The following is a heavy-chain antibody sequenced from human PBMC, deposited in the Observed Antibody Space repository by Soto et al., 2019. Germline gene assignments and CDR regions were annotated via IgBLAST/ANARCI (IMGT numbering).Heavy chain of an antibody. CDR1: GYTLTELS. CDR3: ATCGEYYGSDYYYYYGMDV. J-gene: IGHJ6*02. D-gene: IGHD3-10*01. V-gene: IGHV1-24*01. Sequence: ASVKVSCKVSGYTLTELSMHWVRQAPGKWLEWMGGFDPEDGETIYAQKFQGRVTMTEDTSTDTAYMELSSLRSEDTAVYYCATCGEYYGSDYYYYYGMDVWGQGTTVTVSS. CDR2: FDPEDGET.